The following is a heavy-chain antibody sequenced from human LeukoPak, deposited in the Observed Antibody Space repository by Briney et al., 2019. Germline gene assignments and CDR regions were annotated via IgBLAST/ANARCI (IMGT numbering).Heavy chain of an antibody. CDR3: ARGAARRLWWFDP. Sequence: SETLSLTCAVYGGSFSGYYWSWIRQPPGKGLEWIGEINHSGSTNYNPSLKSRVTISVDTSKNQFSLKLSSVTAADTAVYYCARGAARRLWWFDPWGQGTLVTVSS. D-gene: IGHD6-6*01. V-gene: IGHV4-34*01. CDR1: GGSFSGYY. CDR2: INHSGST. J-gene: IGHJ5*02.